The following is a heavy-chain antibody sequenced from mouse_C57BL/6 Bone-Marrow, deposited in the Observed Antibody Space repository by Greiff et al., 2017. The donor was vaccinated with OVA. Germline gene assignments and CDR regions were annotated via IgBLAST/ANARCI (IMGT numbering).Heavy chain of an antibody. D-gene: IGHD2-1*01. V-gene: IGHV1-19*01. CDR3: ARGGNYFAWFAY. CDR1: GYTFTDYY. CDR2: INPYNGGT. J-gene: IGHJ3*01. Sequence: EVMLVESGPVLVKPGASVKMSCKASGYTFTDYYMNWVKQSHGKSLEWIGVINPYNGGTSYNQKFKGKATLTVDKSSSTAYMELNSLTSEDSAVYYCARGGNYFAWFAYWGQGTLVTVSA.